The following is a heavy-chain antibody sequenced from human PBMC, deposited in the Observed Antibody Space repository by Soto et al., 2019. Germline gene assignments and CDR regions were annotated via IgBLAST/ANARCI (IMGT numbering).Heavy chain of an antibody. V-gene: IGHV4-59*08. CDR1: GDFISTYF. CDR3: AKNWNWGSLVH. Sequence: SETLSLTRTGSGDFISTYFWSWIRQSPGKGLEWIGFIYYGGSTNYNPSLKSRVSISVDTPKNQFSLKLSSVTAADTAVYYCAKNWNWGSLVHWGQGTLVTVSS. J-gene: IGHJ4*02. D-gene: IGHD7-27*01. CDR2: IYYGGST.